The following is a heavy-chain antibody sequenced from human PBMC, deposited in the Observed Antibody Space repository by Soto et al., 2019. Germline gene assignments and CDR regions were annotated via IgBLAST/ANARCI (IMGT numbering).Heavy chain of an antibody. J-gene: IGHJ6*03. CDR2: IYYSGST. V-gene: IGHV4-31*03. Sequence: SETLSLTCTVSGGSISSGGYYWSWIRQHPGKDLEWIGYIYYSGSTYYNPSLKSRVTISVDTSKNQFSLKLSSVTAADTAVYYCARDTRLSSGMSYYYYYYMDVWGKGTTVTVSS. CDR1: GGSISSGGYY. CDR3: ARDTRLSSGMSYYYYYYMDV. D-gene: IGHD3-10*02.